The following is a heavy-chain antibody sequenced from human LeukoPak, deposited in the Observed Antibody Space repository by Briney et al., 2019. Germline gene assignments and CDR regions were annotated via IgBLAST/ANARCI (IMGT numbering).Heavy chain of an antibody. CDR2: ISSSSSTI. CDR1: GFTFSNAW. CDR3: ARDLPAYYGSGMGAFDI. D-gene: IGHD3-10*01. V-gene: IGHV3-48*01. J-gene: IGHJ3*02. Sequence: PGGSLRLSCAASGFTFSNAWMSWVRQAPGKGLEWVSYISSSSSTIYYADSVKGRFTISRDNAKNSLYLQMNSLRAEDTAVYYCARDLPAYYGSGMGAFDIWGQGTMVTVSS.